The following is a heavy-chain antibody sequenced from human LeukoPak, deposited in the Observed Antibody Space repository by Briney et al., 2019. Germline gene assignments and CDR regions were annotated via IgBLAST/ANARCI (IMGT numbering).Heavy chain of an antibody. CDR2: IYSGTI. V-gene: IGHV3-53*01. Sequence: GGSLRLSCTVSGFTVSSNSMSWVRQAPGKGLEWVSFIYSGTIHYSDSVRGRFTISRDNSKNTLYLQMNSLRAEDTAVYYCARRAGAYSHPYDYWGQGTLVTVSS. CDR3: ARRAGAYSHPYDY. D-gene: IGHD4/OR15-4a*01. J-gene: IGHJ4*02. CDR1: GFTVSSNS.